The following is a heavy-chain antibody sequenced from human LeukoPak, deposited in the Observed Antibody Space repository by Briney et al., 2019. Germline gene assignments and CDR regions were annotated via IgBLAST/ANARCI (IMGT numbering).Heavy chain of an antibody. D-gene: IGHD3-10*01. V-gene: IGHV4-30-4*01. Sequence: SQTLSVTCTVSGGSISSGDYYWSWIRQPPGKGLEWIGYIYYSGSTYYNPSLKSRVTISVDTSKNQFSLKLSSVTAADTAVYYCARVDVWFGYNFDYWGQGTLVTVSS. J-gene: IGHJ4*02. CDR1: GGSISSGDYY. CDR3: ARVDVWFGYNFDY. CDR2: IYYSGST.